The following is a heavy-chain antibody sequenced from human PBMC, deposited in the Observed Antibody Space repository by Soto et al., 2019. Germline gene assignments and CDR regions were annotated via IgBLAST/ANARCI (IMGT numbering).Heavy chain of an antibody. CDR1: GYTFTSYG. V-gene: IGHV1-18*01. J-gene: IGHJ6*02. CDR2: ISAYNGNT. D-gene: IGHD3-22*01. Sequence: ASVKVSCKASGYTFTSYGISWVRQAPGQGLEWMGWISAYNGNTNYAQRLQGRVTMTTDTSTSTAYMELRSLRSDDTAVYYCAVSGYYSGHYYYYYGMDVWGQGTTVTVSS. CDR3: AVSGYYSGHYYYYYGMDV.